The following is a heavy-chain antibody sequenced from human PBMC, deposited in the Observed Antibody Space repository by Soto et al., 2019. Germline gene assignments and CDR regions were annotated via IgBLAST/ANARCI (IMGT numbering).Heavy chain of an antibody. D-gene: IGHD3-10*01. Sequence: QVQLVESGGGVAQPGNSLRLSCAASGFPFTAYGMHWVREGPGKGLEWVAVISYDGSNKFYADSVKGRFTISRDNSKNTLYLQMNSLRPEDTALYYCVGGQYYFDYRGQGTLITVSS. CDR2: ISYDGSNK. V-gene: IGHV3-30*03. J-gene: IGHJ4*02. CDR1: GFPFTAYG. CDR3: VGGQYYFDY.